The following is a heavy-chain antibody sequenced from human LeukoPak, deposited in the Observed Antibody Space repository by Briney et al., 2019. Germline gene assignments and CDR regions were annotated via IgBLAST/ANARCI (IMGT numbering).Heavy chain of an antibody. V-gene: IGHV3-7*01. J-gene: IGHJ4*02. Sequence: GGSLRLSCAASGFTFSSYWMSWVRQAPGKGLEWVANIKQDGSEKYYVDSVKGRFTISRDNAKNSLYLQMNSLRAEDTAVYYCARDSTTNYDFWSGYPGGYWGQGTLVTVSS. D-gene: IGHD3-3*01. CDR3: ARDSTTNYDFWSGYPGGY. CDR1: GFTFSSYW. CDR2: IKQDGSEK.